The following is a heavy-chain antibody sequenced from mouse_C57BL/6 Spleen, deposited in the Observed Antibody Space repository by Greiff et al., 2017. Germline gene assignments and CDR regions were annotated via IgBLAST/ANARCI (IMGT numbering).Heavy chain of an antibody. D-gene: IGHD2-4*01. J-gene: IGHJ3*01. CDR2: IYPRSGNT. Sequence: QVQLQQSGAELARPGASVKLSCKASGYTFTSYGISWVKQSTGQGLEWIGEIYPRSGNTYYNEKFKGKATLTADKSSSTAYMELRSLTSEDSAVYFCARGEDYDAWFAYWGQGTLVTVSA. V-gene: IGHV1-81*01. CDR3: ARGEDYDAWFAY. CDR1: GYTFTSYG.